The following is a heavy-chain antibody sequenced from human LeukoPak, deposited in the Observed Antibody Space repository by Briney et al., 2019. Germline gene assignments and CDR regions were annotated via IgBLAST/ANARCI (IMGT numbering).Heavy chain of an antibody. Sequence: PSGTLSLTCAVSGGSINNANWWSWVRQPPGGGLEWIGEIYHSGVTNYNPSLKSRVTMSVDTSKKQFSLKLSSVTAADTAVYYCARLTSSWYQDWYFDLWGRGTLVTVSS. J-gene: IGHJ2*01. CDR3: ARLTSSWYQDWYFDL. V-gene: IGHV4-4*02. CDR1: GGSINNANW. D-gene: IGHD6-13*01. CDR2: IYHSGVT.